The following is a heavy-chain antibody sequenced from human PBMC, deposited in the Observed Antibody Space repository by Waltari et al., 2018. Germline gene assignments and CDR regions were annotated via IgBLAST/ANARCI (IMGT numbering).Heavy chain of an antibody. V-gene: IGHV3-53*01. CDR1: GFTVSSNY. J-gene: IGHJ4*02. CDR2: IYSGVST. D-gene: IGHD6-19*01. Sequence: EVQLVESGGGLIQPGGSLRLSCAASGFTVSSNYMSWVRQAPGKGLEWVSVIYSGVSTYYADSVKGRFTISRDNSKNTLYLQMNSLRAEDTAVYYCARAFRQWQKWYYFDYWGQGTLVTVSS. CDR3: ARAFRQWQKWYYFDY.